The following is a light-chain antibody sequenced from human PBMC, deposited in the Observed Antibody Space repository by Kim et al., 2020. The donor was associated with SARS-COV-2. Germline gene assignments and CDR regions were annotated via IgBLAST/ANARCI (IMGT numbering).Light chain of an antibody. CDR1: QSVSRN. J-gene: IGKJ1*01. Sequence: VSPGERATLSCRASQSVSRNLAWYQQKPGQAPRLLIYGASTRATGIPARFSGSGSGTEFTLTISSLQSEDFAVYYCQQYDNRPRTFGQGTKVDIK. CDR3: QQYDNRPRT. CDR2: GAS. V-gene: IGKV3-15*01.